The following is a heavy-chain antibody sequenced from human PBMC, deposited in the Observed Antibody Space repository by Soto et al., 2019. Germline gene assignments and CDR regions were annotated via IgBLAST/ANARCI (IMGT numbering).Heavy chain of an antibody. Sequence: ASVKVSCKASGYTFTGYYMHWVRQAPGQGLEWMGWINPNSGGTNYAQKFQGRVTMTRDTSISTAYMELSRLRSDDTAVYYCAREGRPLAAAILYNWFDPWGQGTLVTVSS. CDR1: GYTFTGYY. V-gene: IGHV1-2*02. J-gene: IGHJ5*02. CDR3: AREGRPLAAAILYNWFDP. D-gene: IGHD2-2*01. CDR2: INPNSGGT.